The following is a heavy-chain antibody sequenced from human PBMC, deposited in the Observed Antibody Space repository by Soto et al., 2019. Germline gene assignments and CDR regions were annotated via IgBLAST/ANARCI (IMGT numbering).Heavy chain of an antibody. D-gene: IGHD5-12*01. CDR1: GYTFTGYY. CDR2: INPNSGGT. CDR3: AREVEVDIVATTSYYFDY. J-gene: IGHJ4*02. Sequence: ASVKVSCKASGYTFTGYYMHWVRQAPGQGLEWMGWINPNSGGTNYAQKLQGWVTITRDTSISTAYMELSRLRSDDTAVYYCAREVEVDIVATTSYYFDYWGQGTLVTVFS. V-gene: IGHV1-2*04.